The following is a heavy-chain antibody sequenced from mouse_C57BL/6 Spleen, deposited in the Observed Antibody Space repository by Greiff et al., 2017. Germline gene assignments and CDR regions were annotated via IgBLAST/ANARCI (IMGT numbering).Heavy chain of an antibody. CDR2: IYPGDGDT. Sequence: VQLQQSGAELVKPGASVKISCKASGYAFSSYWMNWVKQRPGKGLEWIGQIYPGDGDTNYNGKFKGKATLTADKSSSTAYMQLSSLTSEDSAVYFCARGAYGSSYRGYFDVWGTGTTVTVSS. V-gene: IGHV1-80*01. CDR3: ARGAYGSSYRGYFDV. CDR1: GYAFSSYW. J-gene: IGHJ1*03. D-gene: IGHD1-1*01.